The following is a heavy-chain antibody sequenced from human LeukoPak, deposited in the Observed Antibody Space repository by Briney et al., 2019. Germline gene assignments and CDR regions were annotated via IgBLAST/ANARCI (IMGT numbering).Heavy chain of an antibody. D-gene: IGHD1-20*01. CDR1: GGSFSGYY. CDR3: ARVGPLTGTTTDYYYYYYMDV. Sequence: SETLSLTCAVYGGSFSGYYWSWIRQPPGKGLEWIGEINHSGSTNYNPSLKSRVTISVDTSKNQFSLKLSSVTAADTAVYYCARVGPLTGTTTDYYYYYYMDVWGKGTTVTVSS. V-gene: IGHV4-34*01. J-gene: IGHJ6*03. CDR2: INHSGST.